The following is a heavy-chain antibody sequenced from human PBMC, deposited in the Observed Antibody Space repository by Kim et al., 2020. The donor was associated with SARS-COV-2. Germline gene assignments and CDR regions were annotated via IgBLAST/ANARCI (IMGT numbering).Heavy chain of an antibody. CDR2: ISPYKDNR. CDR1: GYIFNNFG. V-gene: IGHV1-18*01. D-gene: IGHD3-3*01. CDR3: ARVGDFWSGYYLGYYGMDL. Sequence: ASVKVSCKASGYIFNNFGITWVRKAPGQGLEWMGWISPYKDNRKYAQKFQDRVTMTIETSTATASMELRSLRSDDTAVYYCARVGDFWSGYYLGYYGMDLWGQGTTVTVSS. J-gene: IGHJ6*02.